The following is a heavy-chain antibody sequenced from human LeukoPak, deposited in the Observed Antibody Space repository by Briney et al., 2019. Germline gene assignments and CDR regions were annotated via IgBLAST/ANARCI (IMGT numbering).Heavy chain of an antibody. V-gene: IGHV1-3*04. CDR2: INTGNGNT. CDR1: GYTFTTYT. CDR3: ARAPGWDIAAYDY. D-gene: IGHD6-13*01. J-gene: IGHJ4*02. Sequence: ASVKVSCKASGYTFTTYTLHWVRQAPGQRLQWMGCINTGNGNTKYSQEFQGRVTMTRDTSISTAYMELSRLRSDDTAVYYCARAPGWDIAAYDYWGQGTLVTVSS.